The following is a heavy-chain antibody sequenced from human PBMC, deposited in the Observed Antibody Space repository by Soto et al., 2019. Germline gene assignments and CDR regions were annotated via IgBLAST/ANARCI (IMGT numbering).Heavy chain of an antibody. J-gene: IGHJ5*02. CDR2: ISAYNGNT. V-gene: IGHV1-18*01. CDR1: GYTFTSYG. CDR3: ARDHEVNAIAAAGTYLTTNWFDP. Sequence: GASVKVSCKASGYTFTSYGISWVRQAPGQGLEWMGWISAYNGNTNYAQKLQGRVTMTTDTSTSTAYKELRSLRSDDTAVYYCARDHEVNAIAAAGTYLTTNWFDPWGQGTLVTVSS. D-gene: IGHD6-13*01.